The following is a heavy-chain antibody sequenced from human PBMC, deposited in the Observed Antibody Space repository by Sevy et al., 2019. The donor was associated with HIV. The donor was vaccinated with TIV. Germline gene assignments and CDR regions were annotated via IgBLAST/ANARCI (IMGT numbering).Heavy chain of an antibody. D-gene: IGHD2-15*01. CDR1: NYIFTSYA. CDR3: ARYGYCSGGSCQFDY. V-gene: IGHV1-18*01. J-gene: IGHJ4*02. Sequence: ASVKVSCKASNYIFTSYAITWVRQAPGQGLEWMGWISTYNGNTDYAQNLQGRVTMTTDTSTTTVYMELRSLRSDDTAVYYCARYGYCSGGSCQFDYWGQGTLVTVSS. CDR2: ISTYNGNT.